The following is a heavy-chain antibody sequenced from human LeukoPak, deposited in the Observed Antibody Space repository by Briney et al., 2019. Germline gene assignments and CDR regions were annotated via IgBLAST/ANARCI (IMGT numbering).Heavy chain of an antibody. CDR2: FGGAGRGST. Sequence: GGSLRLSCAASGFTFSSFAMSWVRQAPGKGLEWVSSFGGAGRGSTYHADSVKGRFTISRDDSKNTLYLQMNSLGVEDTAVYHCARARDATVNDPVDCWGQGTLVIVSS. CDR1: GFTFSSFA. V-gene: IGHV3-23*01. CDR3: ARARDATVNDPVDC. J-gene: IGHJ4*02. D-gene: IGHD1-26*01.